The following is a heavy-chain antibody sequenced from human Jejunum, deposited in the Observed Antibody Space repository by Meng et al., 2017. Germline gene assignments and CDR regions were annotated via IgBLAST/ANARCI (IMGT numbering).Heavy chain of an antibody. CDR2: IKRDGSEK. J-gene: IGHJ4*02. V-gene: IGHV3-7*01. CDR3: ARGLKYYFDTSSYYSYPFYFDY. CDR1: GFIFSDYW. Sequence: GESLKISCAASGFIFSDYWMSWVRQAPGKGLEWVANIKRDGSEKYYLDSVKGRFTISRDNAKNSLSLQMNSLRAEDTAVYYCARGLKYYFDTSSYYSYPFYFDYWGQGTLVTAPQ. D-gene: IGHD3-22*01.